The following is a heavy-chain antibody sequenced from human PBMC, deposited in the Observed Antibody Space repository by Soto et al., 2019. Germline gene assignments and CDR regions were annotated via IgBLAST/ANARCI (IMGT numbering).Heavy chain of an antibody. Sequence: QVQLVQSGAELKKPGASAKVSCKASGYMFTSYGISWVRQAPGQGLEWMAWISVNNGNTNYAQKFQGRVTMTTDTSTITAHMELRSLRYDDTAVYYCARFNGSGTNYYMDVWGKGTTVIVSS. CDR3: ARFNGSGTNYYMDV. D-gene: IGHD3-10*01. CDR1: GYMFTSYG. CDR2: ISVNNGNT. J-gene: IGHJ6*03. V-gene: IGHV1-18*01.